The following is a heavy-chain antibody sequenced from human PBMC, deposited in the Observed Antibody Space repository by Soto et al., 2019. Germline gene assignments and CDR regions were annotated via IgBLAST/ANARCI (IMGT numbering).Heavy chain of an antibody. V-gene: IGHV3-33*01. J-gene: IGHJ4*02. CDR2: TWYDGSNK. CDR1: GFTYG. CDR3: SLGGGGAIRRSYFDY. Sequence: QVQLVESGGGVVQPRRSLRLSCAASGFTYGMHWVRQAPGKGLEWVAVTWYDGSNKYYADSVKGRFTISRDNFKNTLYLPTNSLRAEDTAVYYCSLGGGGAIRRSYFDYWGQGTLVTVSS. D-gene: IGHD3-16*01.